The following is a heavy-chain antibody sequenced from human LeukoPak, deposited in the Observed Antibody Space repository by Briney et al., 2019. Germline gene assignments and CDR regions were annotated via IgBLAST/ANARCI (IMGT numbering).Heavy chain of an antibody. D-gene: IGHD2-21*02. V-gene: IGHV4-34*01. CDR1: GGSFSGYY. Sequence: SETLSLTCAVYGGSFSGYYWSWIRQPPGKGLEWIGEINHSGSTNYNPSLKSRVTISVDTSKNQFSLKLSSVTAADTAVYYCARVGYCGGDCLDFDYWGQGTLVTVSS. CDR3: ARVGYCGGDCLDFDY. J-gene: IGHJ4*02. CDR2: INHSGST.